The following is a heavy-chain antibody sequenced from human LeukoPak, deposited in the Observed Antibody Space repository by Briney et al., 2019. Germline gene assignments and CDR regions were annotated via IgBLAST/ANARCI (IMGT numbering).Heavy chain of an antibody. V-gene: IGHV4-31*03. CDR1: GGSISSGGYY. CDR2: IYYSGST. Sequence: SETLSLTCTVSGGSISSGGYYWSWIRQHPGKGLEWIGYIYYSGSTYYNPSLKSRVTISVDTSKNQFSLKLSSVTAADTAVYYCASYGGNVGDAFDIWGQGTMVTVSS. CDR3: ASYGGNVGDAFDI. D-gene: IGHD4-23*01. J-gene: IGHJ3*02.